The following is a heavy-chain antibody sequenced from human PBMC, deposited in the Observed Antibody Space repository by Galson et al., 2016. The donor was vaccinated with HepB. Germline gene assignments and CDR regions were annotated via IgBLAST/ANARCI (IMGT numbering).Heavy chain of an antibody. CDR3: GRGSKYGFDM. CDR1: GLTFSNLW. J-gene: IGHJ3*02. Sequence: SLRLSCAASGLTFSNLWMTWVRQAPGKGLEWVANINQDGTEKHYLDSVRGRFTISRDNAKNTLFLQMNSLRANDTAVYYCGRGSKYGFDMWGQGTMVTVSS. V-gene: IGHV3-7*02. CDR2: INQDGTEK.